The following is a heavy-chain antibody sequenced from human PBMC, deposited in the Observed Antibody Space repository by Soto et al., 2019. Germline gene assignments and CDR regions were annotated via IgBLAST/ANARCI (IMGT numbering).Heavy chain of an antibody. CDR2: IHPKGGSA. Sequence: ASVKVSCKASGYSFTAYFMHWVRQAPGQGLEWMGIIHPKGGSANYAQKFQDRIALTWDTSTSTVYMELSSLRSDDTAVYYCARAPYSSSSFFFDHWGQGTPVTVS. CDR3: ARAPYSSSSFFFDH. J-gene: IGHJ4*02. D-gene: IGHD6-6*01. CDR1: GYSFTAYF. V-gene: IGHV1-46*01.